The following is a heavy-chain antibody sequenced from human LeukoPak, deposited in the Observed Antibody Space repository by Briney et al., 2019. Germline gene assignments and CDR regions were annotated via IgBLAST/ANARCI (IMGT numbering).Heavy chain of an antibody. D-gene: IGHD1-1*01. CDR2: ISSSGSTI. J-gene: IGHJ4*02. Sequence: GGSLRLSCAASGFTFSSYEMNWVRQAPGKGLEWVSYISSSGSTIYYADSVKGRFTISRDNAKNSLYLQMNSLRAEDTAVYYCARMENGGDFDYWGQGTLVPVSS. V-gene: IGHV3-48*03. CDR3: ARMENGGDFDY. CDR1: GFTFSSYE.